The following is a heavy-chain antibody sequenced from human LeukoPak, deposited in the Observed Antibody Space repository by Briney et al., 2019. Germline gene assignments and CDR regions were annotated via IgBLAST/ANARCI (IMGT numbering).Heavy chain of an antibody. CDR3: AREERVTMVRGVIRY. CDR1: GYTFTGYY. J-gene: IGHJ4*02. Sequence: GASVKVSCKASGYTFTGYYMHWVRQAPGQGLEWMGWINPNSGGTNYAQKFQGRVTMTRDTSISTAYMELSRLRSDDTAVYYCAREERVTMVRGVIRYRGQGTLVTVSS. V-gene: IGHV1-2*02. CDR2: INPNSGGT. D-gene: IGHD3-10*01.